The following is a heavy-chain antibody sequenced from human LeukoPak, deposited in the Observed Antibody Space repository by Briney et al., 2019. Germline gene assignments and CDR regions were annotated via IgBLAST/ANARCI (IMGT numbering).Heavy chain of an antibody. V-gene: IGHV3-74*01. D-gene: IGHD2-2*01. CDR1: GFTFSRYW. CDR2: INRDGSNT. J-gene: IGHJ3*02. Sequence: PGGSLTLSCAASGFTFSRYWMLWVRHATGEGLVWVSRINRDGSNTSYADSVKGRFTISRDNAKNTLYLQMNRPRAEDTAVYYWARDPSAAFDIWGQGTMVTVSS. CDR3: ARDPSAAFDI.